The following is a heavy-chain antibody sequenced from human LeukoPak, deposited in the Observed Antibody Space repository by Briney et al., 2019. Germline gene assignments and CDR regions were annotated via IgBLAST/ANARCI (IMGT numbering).Heavy chain of an antibody. V-gene: IGHV3-23*01. J-gene: IGHJ6*04. CDR2: ISGSGGST. D-gene: IGHD2-2*01. CDR1: GFTFSSYA. Sequence: GGSLRLSCAASGFTFSSYAMSWVRQAPGKGLEWFSAISGSGGSTYYADSVKGRFTISRDNSKNTLYLQMNSLRAEDTAVYYCAKDALYCSSTSCYLDVWGKGTTVTVSS. CDR3: AKDALYCSSTSCYLDV.